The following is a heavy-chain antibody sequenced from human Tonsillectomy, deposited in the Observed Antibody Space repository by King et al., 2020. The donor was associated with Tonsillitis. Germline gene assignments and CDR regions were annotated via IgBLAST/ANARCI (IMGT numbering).Heavy chain of an antibody. D-gene: IGHD3-16*02. V-gene: IGHV3-30*02. CDR1: GITLSSYA. J-gene: IGHJ5*02. Sequence: VQLVESGGGVVQPGGSLRLSCAASGITLSSYAMHWVRQAPGKGLEWVAFMHRDGSLQYYAESVMGRFTITRENSKNTLNLQMNSLRAEDTAVYYCGKESTPSRSFDDWGQGTLVTVSS. CDR3: GKESTPSRSFDD. CDR2: MHRDGSLQ.